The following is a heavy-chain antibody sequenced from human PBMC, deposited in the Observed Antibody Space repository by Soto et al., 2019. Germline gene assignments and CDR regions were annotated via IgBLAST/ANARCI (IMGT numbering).Heavy chain of an antibody. CDR1: GGSISSYY. V-gene: IGHV4-4*07. J-gene: IGHJ6*02. CDR2: IYTSGST. Sequence: SETLSLTCTVSGGSISSYYWSWIRQPAGKGLEWIGRIYTSGSTNYNPSLKSRVTMSVDTSKNQFSLKLSSVTAADTAAYYCARVGSIAARPDYYGMDVWGQGTTVTVSS. D-gene: IGHD6-6*01. CDR3: ARVGSIAARPDYYGMDV.